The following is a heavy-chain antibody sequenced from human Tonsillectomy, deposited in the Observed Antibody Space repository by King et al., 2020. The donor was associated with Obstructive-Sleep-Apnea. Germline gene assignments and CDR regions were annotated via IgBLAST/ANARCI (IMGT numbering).Heavy chain of an antibody. CDR3: AKDLDDSSGYYYFDY. V-gene: IGHV3-43*01. Sequence: VQLVESGGVVVQPGGSLRLSCAASGFTFDDYTMHWVRQAPGKGLEWVSLISWDGGSTYYADSVKGRFTISRDNSKNSLYLQMNSLRTEDTALYYCAKDLDDSSGYYYFDYWGQGTLVTVSS. D-gene: IGHD3-22*01. CDR1: GFTFDDYT. J-gene: IGHJ4*02. CDR2: ISWDGGST.